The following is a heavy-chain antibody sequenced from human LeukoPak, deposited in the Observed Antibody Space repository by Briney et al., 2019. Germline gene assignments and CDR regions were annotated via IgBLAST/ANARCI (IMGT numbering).Heavy chain of an antibody. D-gene: IGHD2-21*02. Sequence: ASVKVSCKASGYTFTSYGISWVRQAPGQGLEWMGWISAYNGNTNYAQKLQGRVTMTTDTSTSTAYMELRSLRSDDTAVYYCARVWGHECGGDWHYGMDVWGQGTTVTVSS. V-gene: IGHV1-18*01. CDR3: ARVWGHECGGDWHYGMDV. CDR2: ISAYNGNT. J-gene: IGHJ6*02. CDR1: GYTFTSYG.